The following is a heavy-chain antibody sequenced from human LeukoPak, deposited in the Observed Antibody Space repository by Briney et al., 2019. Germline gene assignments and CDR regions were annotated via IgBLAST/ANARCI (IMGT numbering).Heavy chain of an antibody. J-gene: IGHJ4*02. CDR1: GFTFSSYA. V-gene: IGHV3-23*01. D-gene: IGHD3-10*01. CDR3: ASPAASGSYYSFDY. CDR2: ISGSGGST. Sequence: GASLRLSCAASGFTFSSYAMSWVRQAPGKGLEWVSAISGSGGSTYYADSVKGRFTISRDNSKNTLYLQMNSLRAEDTAVYYCASPAASGSYYSFDYWGQGTLVTVSS.